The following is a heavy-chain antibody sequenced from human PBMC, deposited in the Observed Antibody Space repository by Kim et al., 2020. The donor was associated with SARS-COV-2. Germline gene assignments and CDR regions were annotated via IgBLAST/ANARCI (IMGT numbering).Heavy chain of an antibody. V-gene: IGHV3-30*18. Sequence: GGSLRLSCAASGFTFSSYGMHWVRQAPGKGLEWVAVISYDGSNKYYADSVKGRFTISRDNSKNTLYLQMNSRSAEDTAVYYCAKDGTYYDILTGYYDYYYRMDVRRQGPTVTVSS. CDR3: AKDGTYYDILTGYYDYYYRMDV. CDR1: GFTFSSYG. D-gene: IGHD3-9*01. J-gene: IGHJ6*02. CDR2: ISYDGSNK.